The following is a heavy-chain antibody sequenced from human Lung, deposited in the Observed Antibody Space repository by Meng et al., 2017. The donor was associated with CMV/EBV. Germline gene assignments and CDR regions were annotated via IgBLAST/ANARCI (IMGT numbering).Heavy chain of an antibody. CDR3: ARGYCSGGSCPVFDP. Sequence: CCAEVKKPGASVKVSCNASAYTLTNYDIIWVRQATGQGLEWMGWMNPNSGNTGDAQKFQGRVTMTRNTSISTAYMELSSLRSEDTAVYYCARGYCSGGSCPVFDPWGQGTLVTVSS. CDR2: MNPNSGNT. CDR1: AYTLTNYD. J-gene: IGHJ5*02. V-gene: IGHV1-8*01. D-gene: IGHD2-15*01.